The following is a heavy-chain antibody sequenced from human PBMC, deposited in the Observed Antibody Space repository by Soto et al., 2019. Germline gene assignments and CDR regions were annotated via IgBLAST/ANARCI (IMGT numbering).Heavy chain of an antibody. CDR1: GYTFTSYD. V-gene: IGHV1-8*01. D-gene: IGHD3-16*01. J-gene: IGHJ6*02. CDR2: MNPNSGNT. CDR3: ARAPFKGGNYYYYGMDV. Sequence: ASVKVSCKASGYTFTSYDINWVRQATGQGLEWMGWMNPNSGNTGYAQKSQGRVTMTRNASISTAYMELSSLRSEDTAVYYCARAPFKGGNYYYYGMDVWGQGTTVTVSS.